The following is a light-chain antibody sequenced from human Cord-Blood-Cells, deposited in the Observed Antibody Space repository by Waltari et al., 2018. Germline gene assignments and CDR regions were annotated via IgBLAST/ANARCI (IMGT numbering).Light chain of an antibody. CDR2: DVS. Sequence: QSALTQPPSVSGSPGQSITISCTGTSSDVGSYNLVSWYQQHPGKAPKLMIYDVSKRPSGVSDRFSGSKSGNTASLTISGLQAEDEADYYCCSYAGSSTVVFGAGTKLTVL. V-gene: IGLV2-23*02. CDR1: SSDVGSYNL. CDR3: CSYAGSSTVV. J-gene: IGLJ2*01.